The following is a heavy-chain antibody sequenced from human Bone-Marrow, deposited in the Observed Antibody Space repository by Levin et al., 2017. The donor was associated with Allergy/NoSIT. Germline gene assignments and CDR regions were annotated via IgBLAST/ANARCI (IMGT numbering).Heavy chain of an antibody. CDR2: VASGGRTK. CDR1: GFGFSAYS. V-gene: IGHV3-30-3*01. J-gene: IGHJ3*01. CDR3: AKEKHDIDDAYDV. Sequence: QAGGSLRLSCATSGFGFSAYSMHWVRQAPGRGLEWVAVVASGGRTKYYADSLKGRFTISRDNSKNTLSLQADNLGPDDTAVYFCAKEKHDIDDAYDVWGQGTMVTVSS.